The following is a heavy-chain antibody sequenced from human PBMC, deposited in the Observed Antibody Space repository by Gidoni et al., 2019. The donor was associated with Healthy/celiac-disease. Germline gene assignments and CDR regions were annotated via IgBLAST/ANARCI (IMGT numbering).Heavy chain of an antibody. V-gene: IGHV1-69*01. D-gene: IGHD6-6*01. CDR1: GGTFSSYA. Sequence: QVQLVQSGAEVKKPGSSVKVSCKASGGTFSSYASSWVRQAPGQGLEWMGGIIPIFGTANYAQKFQGRVTITADESTSTAYMELSSLRSEDTAVYYCARSITAARFNYYYYGMDVWGQGTTVTVSS. J-gene: IGHJ6*02. CDR3: ARSITAARFNYYYYGMDV. CDR2: IIPIFGTA.